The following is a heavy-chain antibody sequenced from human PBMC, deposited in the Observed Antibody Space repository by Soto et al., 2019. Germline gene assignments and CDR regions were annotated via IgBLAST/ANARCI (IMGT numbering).Heavy chain of an antibody. CDR3: ARQDRVVAEGRWFDP. CDR2: VHYSGNT. J-gene: IGHJ5*02. Sequence: SETLSLTCTVPCYSISSGYHWAWIRQPPGKGLEWLGSVHYSGNTYYNPSLKSRLTISVDKSKNQFSLNLSSVTAADTAVYYCARQDRVVAEGRWFDPWGQGTLVTVSS. V-gene: IGHV4-38-2*02. CDR1: CYSISSGYH. D-gene: IGHD2-15*01.